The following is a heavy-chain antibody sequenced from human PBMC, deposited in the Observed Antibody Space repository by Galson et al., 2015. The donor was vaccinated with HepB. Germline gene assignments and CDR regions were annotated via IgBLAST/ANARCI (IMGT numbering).Heavy chain of an antibody. V-gene: IGHV3-43*01. CDR1: GFTFDDYS. Sequence: SLRLSCAASGFTFDDYSLYWLRQVRGQRPEWISLISWDGSHIFYADSVKGRFTISRDNTNNRLFLEMDSLRPEDSALYHCAKDLGLGRGGLDSWGQGTLATVSS. D-gene: IGHD3-10*01. CDR2: ISWDGSHI. CDR3: AKDLGLGRGGLDS. J-gene: IGHJ4*02.